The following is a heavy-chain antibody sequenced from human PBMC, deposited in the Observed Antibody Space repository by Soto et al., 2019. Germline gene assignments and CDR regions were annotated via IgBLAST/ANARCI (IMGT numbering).Heavy chain of an antibody. V-gene: IGHV1-69*01. D-gene: IGHD3-10*01. Sequence: QVQLVQSGAEVKKPGSSVKVSCKASGGTFSSYAISWVRQAPGQGLEWMGGIIPIFGTANYAQKFQGRVTITPDESTSTAYMELSSLRSEDTAVYYCARVGTLYGSGSYYNPSYFDYWGQGTLVTVSS. J-gene: IGHJ4*02. CDR3: ARVGTLYGSGSYYNPSYFDY. CDR1: GGTFSSYA. CDR2: IIPIFGTA.